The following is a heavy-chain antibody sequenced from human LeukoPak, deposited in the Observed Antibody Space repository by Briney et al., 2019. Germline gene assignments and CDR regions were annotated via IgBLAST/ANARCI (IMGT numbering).Heavy chain of an antibody. CDR2: IKQDGSEK. D-gene: IGHD5-12*01. Sequence: PGGSLRLSCAASGFTFSSYAMSWVRQAPGKGLEWVANIKQDGSEKYYVDSVKGRFTISRDNAKNSLYLQMNSLRAEDTAVYYCARGGTAEYWGQGTLVTVSS. CDR3: ARGGTAEY. V-gene: IGHV3-7*01. J-gene: IGHJ4*02. CDR1: GFTFSSYA.